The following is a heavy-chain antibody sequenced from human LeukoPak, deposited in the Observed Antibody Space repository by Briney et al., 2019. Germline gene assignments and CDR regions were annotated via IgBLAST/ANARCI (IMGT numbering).Heavy chain of an antibody. V-gene: IGHV3-74*01. CDR2: INSDGSST. J-gene: IGHJ4*02. CDR3: AKDWNSGWSDYYFDY. Sequence: QPGGSLRLSCAASGFTFSSYWMHWVRHAPGKGLVWVSRINSDGSSTSYADSVKGRFTISRDNAKNTLYLQMNSLRAEDTAVYYCAKDWNSGWSDYYFDYWGQGTLVTVSS. D-gene: IGHD6-19*01. CDR1: GFTFSSYW.